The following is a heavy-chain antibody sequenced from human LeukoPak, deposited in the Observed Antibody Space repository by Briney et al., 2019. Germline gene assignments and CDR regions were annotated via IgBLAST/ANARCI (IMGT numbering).Heavy chain of an antibody. CDR1: GFTFSSYA. V-gene: IGHV3-30-3*01. CDR3: ARDSAYCSGGSCYSWGYYYGMDV. CDR2: ISYDGSNK. Sequence: GGSLRLSCAASGFTFSSYAMHWVRQAPGKGLEWVAVISYDGSNKYYADSVKGRFTISRDNSKNTLYLQMNSLRAEDTAVYYCARDSAYCSGGSCYSWGYYYGMDVWGQGTMVTVSS. J-gene: IGHJ6*02. D-gene: IGHD2-15*01.